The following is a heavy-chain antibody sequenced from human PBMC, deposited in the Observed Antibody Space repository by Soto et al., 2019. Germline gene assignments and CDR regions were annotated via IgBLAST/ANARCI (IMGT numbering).Heavy chain of an antibody. CDR1: GGSISSSSYY. CDR2: IYYSGST. Sequence: SETLSLTCTVSGGSISSSSYYWGWIRQPPGKGLEWIGSIYYSGSTYYNPSLKSRVTISVDTSKNQFSLKLSSVTAADTAVYYCARLLGGDFWSGYSPIYYYYSGMDVWGQGTTVTRLL. V-gene: IGHV4-39*01. J-gene: IGHJ6*02. CDR3: ARLLGGDFWSGYSPIYYYYSGMDV. D-gene: IGHD3-3*01.